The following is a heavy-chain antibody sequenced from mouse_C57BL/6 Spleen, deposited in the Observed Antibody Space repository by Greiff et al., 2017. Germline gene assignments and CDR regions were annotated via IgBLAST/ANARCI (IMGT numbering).Heavy chain of an antibody. D-gene: IGHD3-2*02. V-gene: IGHV1-80*01. CDR2: IYPGDGDT. J-gene: IGHJ3*01. CDR1: GYAFSSYW. CDR3: ARRQLRRDFFAY. Sequence: QVQLKQSGAELVKPGASVKISCKASGYAFSSYWMNWVKQRPGKGLEWIGQIYPGDGDTNYNGKFKGKATLTADKSSSTAYMQLSSLTSEDSAVYFCARRQLRRDFFAYWGQGTLVTVSA.